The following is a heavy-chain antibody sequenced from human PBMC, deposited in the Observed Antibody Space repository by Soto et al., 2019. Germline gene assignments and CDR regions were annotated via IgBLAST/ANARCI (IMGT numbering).Heavy chain of an antibody. Sequence: GASVKVSCKASGGTFSSYAISWVRQAPGQGLEWMGGIIPIFGTANYAQKFQGRVTITADKSTRTAYMELSSLRSEDTAVYYCARGVYSSGWYVEIGMDVWGQGTTVTVSS. V-gene: IGHV1-69*06. D-gene: IGHD6-19*01. CDR3: ARGVYSSGWYVEIGMDV. J-gene: IGHJ6*02. CDR2: IIPIFGTA. CDR1: GGTFSSYA.